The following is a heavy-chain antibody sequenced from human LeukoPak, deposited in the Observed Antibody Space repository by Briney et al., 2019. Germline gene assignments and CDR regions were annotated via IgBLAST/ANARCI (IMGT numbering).Heavy chain of an antibody. V-gene: IGHV3-48*04. D-gene: IGHD6-19*01. J-gene: IGHJ5*02. CDR2: ISSSSNSI. CDR1: GFTFDDYA. CDR3: AKDFLGAGYSSGWYGS. Sequence: GGSLRLSCAASGFTFDDYAMHWVRQAPGKGLEWVSYISSSSNSIYYADSVKGRFTISRENAKNSLYLQMNSLRAEDTALYYCAKDFLGAGYSSGWYGSWGQGTLVTVSS.